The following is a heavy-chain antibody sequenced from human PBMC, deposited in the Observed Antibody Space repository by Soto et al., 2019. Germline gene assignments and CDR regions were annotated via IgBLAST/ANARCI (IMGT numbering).Heavy chain of an antibody. V-gene: IGHV3-7*01. CDR3: ASGGYSSGWYLGNAFDI. CDR1: GLTFSNYW. J-gene: IGHJ3*02. D-gene: IGHD6-19*01. CDR2: IKTDGSEK. Sequence: GGSLRLSCAASGLTFSNYWMSWVRQAPGKGLEWVARIKTDGSEKNYVDSVKGRFTISRDNSRNTLYLQMNGLRVEDTAVYYCASGGYSSGWYLGNAFDIWGQGTMVTVSS.